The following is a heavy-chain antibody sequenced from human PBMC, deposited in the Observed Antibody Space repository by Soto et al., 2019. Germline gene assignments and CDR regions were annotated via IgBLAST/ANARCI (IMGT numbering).Heavy chain of an antibody. CDR2: IIPIIGII. CDR3: AGDPDSHYNDSHASSYP. V-gene: IGHV1-69*08. Sequence: QVQLVQSGAEVKKPGSSVKVSCKASGGTFSTYTITWVRQAPGQGLEWMGRIIPIIGIINYAQKFPGTVTSSADKFTGTAYMELNGLRSDDTAVYYCAGDPDSHYNDSHASSYPWGQGTLVTVSS. D-gene: IGHD4-4*01. J-gene: IGHJ5*02. CDR1: GGTFSTYT.